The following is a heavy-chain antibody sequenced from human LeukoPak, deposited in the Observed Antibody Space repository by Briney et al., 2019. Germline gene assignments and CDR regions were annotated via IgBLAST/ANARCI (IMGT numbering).Heavy chain of an antibody. CDR1: GYGFTSYY. CDR2: IIPILGIA. J-gene: IGHJ4*02. D-gene: IGHD5-24*01. CDR3: ARDSGRWLQLGYFDY. Sequence: SVKVSCKAFGYGFTSYYIHWVRQAPGQGLEWMGRIIPILGIANYAQKFQGRVTITADKSTSTAYMELSSLRSEDTAVYYCARDSGRWLQLGYFDYWGQGTLVTVSS. V-gene: IGHV1-69*04.